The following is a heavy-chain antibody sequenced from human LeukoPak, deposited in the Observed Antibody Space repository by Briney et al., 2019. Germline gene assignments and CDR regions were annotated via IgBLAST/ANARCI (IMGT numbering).Heavy chain of an antibody. V-gene: IGHV3-21*01. D-gene: IGHD3-9*01. CDR2: ISSSSSYI. J-gene: IGHJ4*02. CDR3: ARGLYDILTGFVFDY. Sequence: GGSLRLSCAASGFTFSSYSMNWVRQAPGKGLEWVSSISSSSSYIYYADSVKGRFTISRDNAKNSLYLQMNSLRADDTAVYYCARGLYDILTGFVFDYCGQGTLVTVSS. CDR1: GFTFSSYS.